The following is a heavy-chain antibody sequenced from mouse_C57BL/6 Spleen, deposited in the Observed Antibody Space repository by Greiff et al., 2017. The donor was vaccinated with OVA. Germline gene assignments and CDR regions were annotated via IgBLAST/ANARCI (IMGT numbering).Heavy chain of an antibody. D-gene: IGHD2-3*01. CDR3: ARYDGYFYYFDY. Sequence: QVQLQQSGPELVKPGASVKISCKASGYAFSSSWMNWVKQRPGKGLEWIGRIYPGDGDTNYNGKFKGKATLTADKSSSTAHMQLSSLTSEDSAVYFCARYDGYFYYFDYWGQGTTLTVSS. V-gene: IGHV1-82*01. J-gene: IGHJ2*01. CDR2: IYPGDGDT. CDR1: GYAFSSSW.